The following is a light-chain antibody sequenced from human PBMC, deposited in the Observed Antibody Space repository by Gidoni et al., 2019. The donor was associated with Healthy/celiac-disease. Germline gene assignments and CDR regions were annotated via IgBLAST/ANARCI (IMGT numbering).Light chain of an antibody. CDR1: QSVSSSY. J-gene: IGKJ1*01. V-gene: IGKV3-20*01. CDR2: GAS. CDR3: QQYGSSHPWT. Sequence: EIVLPQSPVTLSLSPGERATLSCRASQSVSSSYLAWYQQKPGQAPRLLIYGASSRATGIPDRFSGSGSGTDFTLTISRLEPEDFAVYYCQQYGSSHPWTFGQGTKVEIK.